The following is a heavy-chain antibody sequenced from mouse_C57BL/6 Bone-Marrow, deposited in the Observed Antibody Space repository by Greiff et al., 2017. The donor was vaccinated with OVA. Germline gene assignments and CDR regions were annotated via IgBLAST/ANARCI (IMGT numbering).Heavy chain of an antibody. CDR1: GFSLPSYA. D-gene: IGHD1-1*01. Sequence: VKLVESGPGLVAPSQSLSITCTVSGFSLPSYAISWVRQPPGKGLEWLGVIWTGGGTNYNSALKSRLSISKDNSKSQVFLKMNSLQTDDTARYYCARNNYYGSSLAWFAYWGQGTLVTVSA. V-gene: IGHV2-9-1*01. J-gene: IGHJ3*01. CDR2: IWTGGGT. CDR3: ARNNYYGSSLAWFAY.